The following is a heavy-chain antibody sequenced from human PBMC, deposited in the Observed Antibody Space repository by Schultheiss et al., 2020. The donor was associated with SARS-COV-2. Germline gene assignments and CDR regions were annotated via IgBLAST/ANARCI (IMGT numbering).Heavy chain of an antibody. CDR2: INAGNGNT. J-gene: IGHJ5*02. CDR1: GYTFTSYA. V-gene: IGHV1-3*01. Sequence: GESLKISCKASGYTFTSYAMHWVRQAPGQRLEWMGWINAGNGNTKYSQKFQGRVTLTRDTATTTAYMELRSLTSDDTAIYFCSRILSSVMGDPWGQGTRVTVSS. D-gene: IGHD3-22*01. CDR3: SRILSSVMGDP.